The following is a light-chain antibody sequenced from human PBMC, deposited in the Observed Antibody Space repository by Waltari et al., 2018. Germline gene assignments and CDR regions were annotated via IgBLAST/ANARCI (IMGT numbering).Light chain of an antibody. CDR1: QSVSSSY. CDR3: QHYGSSPPIT. J-gene: IGKJ5*01. Sequence: EIVLTQSPGTLSLSPGEKATLSSRASQSVSSSYLAWYQQKPCQAPRLLIYGASSRATGIPDRCSGSGSGTAFTLTISRLEPEDFAVYYCQHYGSSPPITFGQGTRLEIK. CDR2: GAS. V-gene: IGKV3-20*01.